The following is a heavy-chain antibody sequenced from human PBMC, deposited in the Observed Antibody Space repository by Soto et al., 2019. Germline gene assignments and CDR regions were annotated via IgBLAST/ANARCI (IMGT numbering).Heavy chain of an antibody. D-gene: IGHD6-13*01. Sequence: SETLSLTCTVSGGSISRNYWTWIRQPPGKGLEWIGYVYNSGSTNYNPSLKSRVTISEDTSKSQFSLKVNSMTAADTAVYYCARYRREAVAGYTLDNWGQGILVTVSS. J-gene: IGHJ4*02. V-gene: IGHV4-59*01. CDR3: ARYRREAVAGYTLDN. CDR1: GGSISRNY. CDR2: VYNSGST.